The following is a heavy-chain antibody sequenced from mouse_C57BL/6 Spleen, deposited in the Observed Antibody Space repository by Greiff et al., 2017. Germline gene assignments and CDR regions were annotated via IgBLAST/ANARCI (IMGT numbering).Heavy chain of an antibody. V-gene: IGHV3-8*01. CDR1: GYSITSDY. Sequence: EVKLLESGPGLAKPSQTLSLTCSVSGYSITSDYWNWIRKFPGNNLEYMGYISYSGSTYYNPSLKSRISISRDTSKHQYYLQLTSVNTEYTATYYSARSWRDTARYAMDYWGQGTSVTVSS. D-gene: IGHD3-1*01. CDR3: ARSWRDTARYAMDY. CDR2: ISYSGST. J-gene: IGHJ4*01.